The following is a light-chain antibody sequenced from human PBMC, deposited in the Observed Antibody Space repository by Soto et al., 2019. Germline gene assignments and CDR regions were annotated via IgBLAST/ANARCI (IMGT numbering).Light chain of an antibody. V-gene: IGKV1-5*03. Sequence: SQMTQSPSTLSRYGGDRVTMTCRASQTISSWLAWYQQKPGKAPKLLIYKASTLKSGVPSRFSGSGSGTEFTLTISSLQPDDFATYYCQHYNSYSEAFGQGTKWIS. CDR1: QTISSW. CDR2: KAS. J-gene: IGKJ1*01. CDR3: QHYNSYSEA.